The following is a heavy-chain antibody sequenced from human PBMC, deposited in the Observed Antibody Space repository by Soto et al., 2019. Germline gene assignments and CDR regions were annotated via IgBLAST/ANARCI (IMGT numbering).Heavy chain of an antibody. CDR2: IYPDDSDT. Sequence: EVQLVQSGAEVKKPGESLKISCKGSGYSFTTYWIGWVRQMPGKGLEWMGIIYPDDSDTMYSPSFQGQVIISADKSISPAYLQWSSLKASDTAMYYGARLGREPYGSGSYGPTGFDYWGQGTLVTVSS. V-gene: IGHV5-51*01. CDR3: ARLGREPYGSGSYGPTGFDY. J-gene: IGHJ4*02. CDR1: GYSFTTYW. D-gene: IGHD3-10*01.